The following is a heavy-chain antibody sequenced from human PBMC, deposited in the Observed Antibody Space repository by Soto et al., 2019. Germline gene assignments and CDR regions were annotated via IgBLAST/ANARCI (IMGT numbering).Heavy chain of an antibody. V-gene: IGHV1-58*01. D-gene: IGHD6-19*01. CDR1: GFTFTSSA. Sequence: SVKVSCKASGFTFTSSAVQWVRQARGQRLEWIGWIVVGSGNTNYAQKFQERVTITRDMSTSTAYMELSSLRSEDTAVYYCAADHSGWYYYYYGMDVWGQGTTVTVSS. J-gene: IGHJ6*02. CDR3: AADHSGWYYYYYGMDV. CDR2: IVVGSGNT.